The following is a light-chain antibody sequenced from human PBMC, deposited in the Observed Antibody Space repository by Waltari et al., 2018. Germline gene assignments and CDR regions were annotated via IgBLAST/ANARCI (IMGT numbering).Light chain of an antibody. V-gene: IGKV3-11*01. CDR2: DAS. J-gene: IGKJ5*01. CDR3: QHRGNWPLLA. Sequence: EIVLAQSPATLSFSPGERATLSCRASQSVGRFLAWYQRKPGQAPRLLIYDASDRATGTPARFSSSGSGTDFTLTISSLEPEDFAVYYCQHRGNWPLLAFGQGTRLEIK. CDR1: QSVGRF.